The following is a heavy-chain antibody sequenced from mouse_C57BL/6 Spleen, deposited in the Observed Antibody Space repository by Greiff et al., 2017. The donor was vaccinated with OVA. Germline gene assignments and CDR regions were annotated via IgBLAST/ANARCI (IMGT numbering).Heavy chain of an antibody. CDR1: GYTFTSYW. CDR2: IDPSDSYT. Sequence: QVQLQQPGAELVKPGASVKLSCKASGYTFTSYWMQWVKQRPGQGLEWIGEIDPSDSYTNYNQKFKGKATLTVDTSSSTAYMQLSSLTSEDSAVYYCAWVYYDYDGGFAYCGQGTLVSVSA. CDR3: AWVYYDYDGGFAY. V-gene: IGHV1-50*01. D-gene: IGHD2-4*01. J-gene: IGHJ3*01.